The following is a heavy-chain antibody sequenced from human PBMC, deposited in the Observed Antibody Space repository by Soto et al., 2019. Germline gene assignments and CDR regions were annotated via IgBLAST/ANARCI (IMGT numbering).Heavy chain of an antibody. CDR1: GGSISSKNYY. V-gene: IGHV4-39*01. CDR2: IYYSGTT. J-gene: IGHJ4*02. CDR3: ARRPSYYYDSSGFDPFDY. D-gene: IGHD3-22*01. Sequence: SETLSLTCSVSGGSISSKNYYWGWIRQPPGKGLEWIGIIYYSGTTYYNPSLNSRVIISVDTSKNQFSLKLSSVTAADTAVYYCARRPSYYYDSSGFDPFDYWGQGTLVTVSS.